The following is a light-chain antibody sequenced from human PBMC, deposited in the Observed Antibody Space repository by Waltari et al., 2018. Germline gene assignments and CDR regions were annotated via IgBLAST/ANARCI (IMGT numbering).Light chain of an antibody. Sequence: EIVMTQSPATLSVSPGERATLSCRASQSLSSNLAWYQQKPGQAPRLLIYSASTRATGIPARFSVGGSGTEFTLTISSLQSEDFAVYYCQQYNNWPLTFGGGTKVEIE. J-gene: IGKJ4*01. V-gene: IGKV3-15*01. CDR1: QSLSSN. CDR2: SAS. CDR3: QQYNNWPLT.